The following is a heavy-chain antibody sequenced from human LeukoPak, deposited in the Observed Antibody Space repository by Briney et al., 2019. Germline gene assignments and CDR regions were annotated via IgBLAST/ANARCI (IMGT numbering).Heavy chain of an antibody. CDR1: GGSISNWC. J-gene: IGHJ4*02. CDR2: ICLSADT. Sequence: SETLSLTCSVSGGSISNWCWNWIRQPAGKGLEWIGRICLSADTNYKPSLKSRVTMSADMSNNEISLKLSSVTAADTAVYYCAKSPFVVVPAAIAYYFDYWGQGTLVTVSS. V-gene: IGHV4-4*07. CDR3: AKSPFVVVPAAIAYYFDY. D-gene: IGHD2-2*01.